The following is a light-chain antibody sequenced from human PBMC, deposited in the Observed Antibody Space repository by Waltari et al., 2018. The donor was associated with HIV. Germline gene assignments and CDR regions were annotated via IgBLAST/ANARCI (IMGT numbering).Light chain of an antibody. CDR3: AAWDDILSGWV. CDR2: RDN. J-gene: IGLJ3*02. CDR1: SANVGNT. V-gene: IGLV1-47*01. Sequence: QSVLTQPPSASGTPGQRVTLSCSGSSANVGNTVYWYQQLPGTAPKVLIYRDNQRPSGVPDRFSGSRSGTSASLDVSGLRSEDEANYFCAAWDDILSGWVFGGGTKLTVL.